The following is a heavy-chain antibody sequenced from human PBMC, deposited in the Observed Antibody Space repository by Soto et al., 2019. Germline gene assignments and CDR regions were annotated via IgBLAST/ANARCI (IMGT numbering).Heavy chain of an antibody. J-gene: IGHJ6*02. CDR3: ARDQGWYYDFWSGYPMDV. D-gene: IGHD3-3*01. CDR2: INSDGSST. V-gene: IGHV3-74*01. CDR1: GFTFSSYW. Sequence: GGSLRLSCAASGFTFSSYWMHWVRQAPGKGLVWVSRINSDGSSTSYADSVKGRFTISRDNAKNTLYLQMNSLRAEDTAVYYCARDQGWYYDFWSGYPMDVWGQGTTVTVSS.